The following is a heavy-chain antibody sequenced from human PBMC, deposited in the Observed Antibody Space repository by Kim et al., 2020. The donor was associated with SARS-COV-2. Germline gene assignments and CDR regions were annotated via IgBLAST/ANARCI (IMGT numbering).Heavy chain of an antibody. CDR3: ARDTGADY. Sequence: SSDIYYADSVKGRFTISRDNAKNSLYLQMNSLRAEDTAVYYCARDTGADYWGQGTLVTVSS. CDR2: SSDI. D-gene: IGHD1-26*01. V-gene: IGHV3-21*01. J-gene: IGHJ4*02.